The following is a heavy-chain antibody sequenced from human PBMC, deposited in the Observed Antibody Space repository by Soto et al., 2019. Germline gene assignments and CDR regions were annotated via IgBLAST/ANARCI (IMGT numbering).Heavy chain of an antibody. CDR2: ISAYNGNT. Sequence: ASVQLSCKASGYTFTSYGISWLRQAPVQGLEWMGWISAYNGNTNYAQKLQGRVTMTTDTSTSTAYMELRSRSTDDTAVYYCAISSGGLFRIIIEGSNWLAPWGQGSLVTVSS. CDR3: AISSGGLFRIIIEGSNWLAP. J-gene: IGHJ5*02. CDR1: GYTFTSYG. V-gene: IGHV1-18*04. D-gene: IGHD1-26*01.